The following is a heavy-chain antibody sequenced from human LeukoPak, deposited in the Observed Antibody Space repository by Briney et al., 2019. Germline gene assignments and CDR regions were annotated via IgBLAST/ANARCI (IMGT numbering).Heavy chain of an antibody. J-gene: IGHJ4*02. V-gene: IGHV4-30-4*01. CDR3: ARGDYGGYGRVDY. CDR1: GGSISSGDYY. Sequence: SQTLSLTCTVSGGSISSGDYYWSWIRQPPGKGLEWIGYIYYSGSTYYNPSLKSRVTISVDTSKNQFSLKLSSVTAADTAVYYCARGDYGGYGRVDYWGQGTLVTVSS. D-gene: IGHD4-17*01. CDR2: IYYSGST.